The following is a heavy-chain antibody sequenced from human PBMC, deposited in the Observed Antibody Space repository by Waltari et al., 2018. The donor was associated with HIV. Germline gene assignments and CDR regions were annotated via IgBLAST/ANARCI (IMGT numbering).Heavy chain of an antibody. CDR2: ISWNSGSI. J-gene: IGHJ1*01. D-gene: IGHD3-22*01. Sequence: EVQLVESGGGLVQPGRSLRLSGAASGFTFDDYAMHWVRQVPGKGLEWVSGISWNSGSIGYADSVKGRFTISRDNAKNSLYLQMNSLRAEDTALYYCAKVNTMIVAGIEGYFQHWGQGTLVTVSS. V-gene: IGHV3-9*01. CDR1: GFTFDDYA. CDR3: AKVNTMIVAGIEGYFQH.